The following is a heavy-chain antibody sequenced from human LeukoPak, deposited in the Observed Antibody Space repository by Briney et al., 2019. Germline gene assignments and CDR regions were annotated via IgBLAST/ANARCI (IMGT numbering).Heavy chain of an antibody. J-gene: IGHJ4*02. Sequence: GGSLRLSCAASEFSFSSYGMHWVRQAPGKGLEWVTFIRYDGSNKYYADSVKGRFTISRDNSKNTLYLQMNSLRTEDTAVYYCAKDSSGSSWYWDYWGQGTLVTVSS. V-gene: IGHV3-30*02. CDR1: EFSFSSYG. D-gene: IGHD6-13*01. CDR2: IRYDGSNK. CDR3: AKDSSGSSWYWDY.